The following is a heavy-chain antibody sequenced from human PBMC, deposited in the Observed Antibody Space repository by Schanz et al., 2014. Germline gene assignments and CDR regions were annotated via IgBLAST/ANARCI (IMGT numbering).Heavy chain of an antibody. Sequence: QVQLQESGPGLVKPSQTLSLTCTVSGGSISSGGYYWSWIRQHPGKGLEWIGYIYYSGSTYYNPSLKSRFPISLDTSNTQFSLTLASLTAADTAVYYCARDTTWRLDLWGRGTLVTVSS. CDR3: ARDTTWRLDL. V-gene: IGHV4-31*03. D-gene: IGHD1-1*01. J-gene: IGHJ2*01. CDR1: GGSISSGGYY. CDR2: IYYSGST.